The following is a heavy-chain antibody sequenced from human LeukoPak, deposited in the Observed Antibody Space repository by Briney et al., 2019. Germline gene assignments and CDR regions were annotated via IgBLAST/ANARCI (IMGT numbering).Heavy chain of an antibody. D-gene: IGHD2-2*01. CDR2: ISSNGGST. CDR3: ARVERYCSGTSCYSQDYFDY. CDR1: GFTFSSYA. V-gene: IGHV3-64D*09. Sequence: GGSLRLSCSASGFTFSSYAMHWVRQAPGKGLEYVSAISSNGGSTYYADSVKGRFTISRDNSKNTLYLQMSSLRAEDTAVYYCARVERYCSGTSCYSQDYFDYWGQGTLVTVSS. J-gene: IGHJ4*02.